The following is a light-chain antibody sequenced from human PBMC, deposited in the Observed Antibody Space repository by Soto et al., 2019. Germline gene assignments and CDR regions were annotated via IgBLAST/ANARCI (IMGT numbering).Light chain of an antibody. CDR1: QSVTSNY. J-gene: IGKJ5*01. CDR2: EPS. Sequence: EIVLTQSPGTLSLSPGERATLSCRASQSVTSNYLAWYQQKPGQAPRLLIYEPSNRATGTPDRFLGRGSGTDFTLIISRLEPEDFAVYYCQQYADSPITFGQGTRLEIK. CDR3: QQYADSPIT. V-gene: IGKV3-20*01.